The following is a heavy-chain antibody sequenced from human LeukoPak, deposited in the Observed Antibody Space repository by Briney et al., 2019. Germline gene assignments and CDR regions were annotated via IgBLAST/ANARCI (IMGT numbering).Heavy chain of an antibody. CDR3: ARLHIAAAGLDY. V-gene: IGHV4-61*02. Sequence: TLSLTCTVSGGSISSGSYYWSWIRQPAGKGLEWIGRIYTSGSTNYNPSLKSRVTISVDTSKNQFSLKLSSVTAADTAVYYCARLHIAAAGLDYWGQGTLVTVSS. CDR2: IYTSGST. J-gene: IGHJ4*02. CDR1: GGSISSGSYY. D-gene: IGHD6-13*01.